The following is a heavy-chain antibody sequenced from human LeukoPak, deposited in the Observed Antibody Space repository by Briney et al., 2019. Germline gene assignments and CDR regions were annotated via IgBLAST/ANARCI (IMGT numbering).Heavy chain of an antibody. D-gene: IGHD2-15*01. CDR1: GFTFSSTY. CDR2: IYSGGAT. V-gene: IGHV3-53*01. Sequence: PGGSLRLSCAASGFTFSSTYMNWVRQAPGKGLEWVSVIYSGGATYYADSVKGRFTISRDNSKNTLYLQRNSLRAGDAAVYYCARGYGPDFWGQGTLVTVSS. CDR3: ARGYGPDF. J-gene: IGHJ4*02.